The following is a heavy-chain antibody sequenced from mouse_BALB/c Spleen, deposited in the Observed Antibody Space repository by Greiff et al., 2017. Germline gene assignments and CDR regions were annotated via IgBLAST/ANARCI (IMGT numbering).Heavy chain of an antibody. CDR1: GYSITSGYY. Sequence: EVKLVESGPGLVKPSQSLSLTCSVTGYSITSGYYWNWIRQFPGNKLEWMGYISYDGSNNYNPSLKNRISITRDTSKNQFFLKLNSVTTEDTATYYCASHYYGYWYFDVWGAGTTVTVSS. D-gene: IGHD1-2*01. CDR2: ISYDGSN. J-gene: IGHJ1*01. CDR3: ASHYYGYWYFDV. V-gene: IGHV3-6*02.